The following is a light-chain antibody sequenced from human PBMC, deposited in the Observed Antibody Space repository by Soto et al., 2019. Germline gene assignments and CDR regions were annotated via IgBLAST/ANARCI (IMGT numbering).Light chain of an antibody. CDR3: SSYTTSSALQV. CDR2: EAY. Sequence: QSVLTQPASVSGSPGQSITISCTGTSTDVGSHKLVSWYQQYPGNAPKLIIFEAYNRPSGVSNRFSGSKSGNTASLTISGLQADDEADYYCSSYTTSSALQVFGTGTKVTVL. J-gene: IGLJ1*01. CDR1: STDVGSHKL. V-gene: IGLV2-14*02.